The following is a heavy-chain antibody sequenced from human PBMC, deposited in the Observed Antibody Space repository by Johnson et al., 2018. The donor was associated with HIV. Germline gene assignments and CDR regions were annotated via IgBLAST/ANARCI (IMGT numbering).Heavy chain of an antibody. V-gene: IGHV3-30-3*01. J-gene: IGHJ3*02. CDR3: ARVGLAARVVGAFDI. D-gene: IGHD6-13*01. CDR2: ISYDGSNK. CDR1: GFTFSSYA. Sequence: QEQLVESGGGVVQPGRSLRLSCAASGFTFSSYAMHWVRQAPGKGLEWVAVISYDGSNKYYADSVKGRFTISSDNSKNTLYLQMNSRRAEDTAVYYCARVGLAARVVGAFDIWGQGTMVTVSS.